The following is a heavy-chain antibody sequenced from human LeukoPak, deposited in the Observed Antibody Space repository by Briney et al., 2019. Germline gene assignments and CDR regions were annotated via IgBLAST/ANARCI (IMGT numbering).Heavy chain of an antibody. J-gene: IGHJ4*02. CDR3: AKVGLFDFWSGYYFDY. CDR2: INSDGSST. D-gene: IGHD3-3*01. V-gene: IGHV3-74*01. CDR1: GFTFSSYW. Sequence: GGSLRLSCAASGFTFSSYWMHWVRQAPGKGLVWVSRINSDGSSTSYADSVKGRFTISRDNAKNTLYLQMNSLRAEDTAVYYCAKVGLFDFWSGYYFDYWGQGTLVTVSS.